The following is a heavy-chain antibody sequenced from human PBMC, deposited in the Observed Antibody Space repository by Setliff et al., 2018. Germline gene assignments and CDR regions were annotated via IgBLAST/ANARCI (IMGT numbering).Heavy chain of an antibody. CDR2: INHSGST. D-gene: IGHD1-20*01. CDR3: ARGRNIKLRLLDS. V-gene: IGHV4-34*01. J-gene: IGHJ4*02. Sequence: SETLSLTCAASGGTFSYYYWTWIRQPPGKGLEWIGEINHSGSTSYNPSLESRVTISIDTSQNQFSLNLRYVTAADTGLYYCARGRNIKLRLLDSWGQGKLVPVSS. CDR1: GGTFSYYY.